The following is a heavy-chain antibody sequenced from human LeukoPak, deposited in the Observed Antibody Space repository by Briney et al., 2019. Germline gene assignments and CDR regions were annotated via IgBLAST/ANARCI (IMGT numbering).Heavy chain of an antibody. J-gene: IGHJ5*02. D-gene: IGHD4-17*01. CDR3: ARAGTTVTTNWFDP. CDR1: GFTFSSYS. V-gene: IGHV3-21*01. CDR2: ISSSSSYI. Sequence: GGSLRLSCAASGFTFSSYSMNWVRQAPGKGLEWVSSISSSSSYIYYADSVKGRFTISRGNAKNSLYLQMNSLRAEDTAVYYCARAGTTVTTNWFDPWGQGTLVTVSS.